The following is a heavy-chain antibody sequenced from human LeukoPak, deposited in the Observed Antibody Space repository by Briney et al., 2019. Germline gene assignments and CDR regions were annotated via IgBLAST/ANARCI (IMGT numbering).Heavy chain of an antibody. V-gene: IGHV4-34*01. CDR3: ARRSDPYIGGDAFDI. Sequence: PSETLSLTCAVYGGSFSGYYWSWIRQPPGKGLEWIGEINHSGSTNYNPSLKSRVTISVDTSKNQFSLKLSSVTAADTAVYYCARRSDPYIGGDAFDIWGQGTMVTVSS. D-gene: IGHD5-12*01. CDR2: INHSGST. J-gene: IGHJ3*02. CDR1: GGSFSGYY.